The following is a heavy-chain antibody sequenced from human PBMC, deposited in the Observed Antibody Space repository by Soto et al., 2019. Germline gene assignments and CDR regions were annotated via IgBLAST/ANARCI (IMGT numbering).Heavy chain of an antibody. V-gene: IGHV1-69*01. CDR3: ARGIRRPSYYDTSSYYSDFDY. CDR2: IIPLFGTA. CDR1: GGIFSNYP. D-gene: IGHD3-22*01. Sequence: QVQLVQSGAEAKKPGSSMRVSCKASGGIFSNYPVTWVRQAPGQGLEWMGGIIPLFGTANYAQKFQGRITITADASTTTAYMELRSLRSEDTAVYYCARGIRRPSYYDTSSYYSDFDYWGQRTLVTVSS. J-gene: IGHJ4*02.